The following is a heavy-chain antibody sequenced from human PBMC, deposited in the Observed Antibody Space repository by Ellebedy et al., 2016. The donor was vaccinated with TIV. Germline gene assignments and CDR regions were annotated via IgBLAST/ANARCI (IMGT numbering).Heavy chain of an antibody. Sequence: PGGSLRLSCAASGFTFSSYDMHWVSQGSGNGLEWVSSIGAAGDTYYAGFVKGRVAISRENAKNSLYLQLNNVRVGDTAVYYCARATAGFDYWGQGTLVTVSS. CDR1: GFTFSSYD. V-gene: IGHV3-13*01. D-gene: IGHD1-14*01. J-gene: IGHJ4*02. CDR2: IGAAGDT. CDR3: ARATAGFDY.